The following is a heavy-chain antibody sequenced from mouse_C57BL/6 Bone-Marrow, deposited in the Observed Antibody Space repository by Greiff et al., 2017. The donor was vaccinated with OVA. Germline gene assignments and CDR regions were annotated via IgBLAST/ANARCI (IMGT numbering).Heavy chain of an antibody. CDR3: ARSRTVYYFDY. CDR2: IYPGDGDT. D-gene: IGHD4-1*01. J-gene: IGHJ2*01. CDR1: GYAFSSSW. Sequence: VKLQQSGPELVKPGASVKISCKASGYAFSSSWMNWVKQRPGKGLEWIGRIYPGDGDTNYNGKFKGKATLTADKSSSTAYMQLSSLTSEDSAVYFCARSRTVYYFDYWGQGTTLIVSS. V-gene: IGHV1-82*01.